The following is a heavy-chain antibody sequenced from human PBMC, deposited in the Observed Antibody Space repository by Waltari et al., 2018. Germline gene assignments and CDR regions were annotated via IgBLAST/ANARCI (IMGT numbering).Heavy chain of an antibody. D-gene: IGHD3-16*01. CDR1: GYTFSGDT. J-gene: IGHJ4*02. CDR2: INPNTGDT. CDR3: ARREHFGDSLDY. V-gene: IGHV1-2*06. Sequence: QVQLVQSGAVVRKPGASVRVSCKASGYTFSGDTIHGGRQAPGQGLEWMGRINPNTGDTKFAQNFRVRVTMTRDTSISTAYMELSGLRSDDTAMYFCARREHFGDSLDYWGQGTLVAVSS.